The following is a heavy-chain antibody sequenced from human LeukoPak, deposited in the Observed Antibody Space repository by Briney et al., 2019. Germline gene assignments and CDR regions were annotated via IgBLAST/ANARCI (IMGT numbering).Heavy chain of an antibody. CDR1: GFTLSGDY. D-gene: IGHD2-15*01. Sequence: GGSLRLSCAASGFTLSGDYMSWVRQAPGKGLEWVSVIFGAGTTYYEDSVKGRFTISRDNSKNTLYLQMNSLRAEDTAVYYCARAIQFGGYFDYWGQGTLVTVST. V-gene: IGHV3-53*01. CDR3: ARAIQFGGYFDY. J-gene: IGHJ4*02. CDR2: IFGAGTT.